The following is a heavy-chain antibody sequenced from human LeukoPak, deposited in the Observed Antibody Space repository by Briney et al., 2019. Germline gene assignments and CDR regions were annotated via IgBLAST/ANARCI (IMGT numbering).Heavy chain of an antibody. D-gene: IGHD2-2*01. CDR1: GYTFTNYG. CDR2: ISAYNGNT. J-gene: IGHJ6*03. Sequence: ASVKVPCKASGYTFTNYGISWVRQAPGQGLEWMGWISAYNGNTNYAQKFQGRVTITTDESTSTAYMELSSLRSEDTAVYYCARDQLAYCSSTSCYYYYMDVWGKGTTVTVS. V-gene: IGHV1-18*01. CDR3: ARDQLAYCSSTSCYYYYMDV.